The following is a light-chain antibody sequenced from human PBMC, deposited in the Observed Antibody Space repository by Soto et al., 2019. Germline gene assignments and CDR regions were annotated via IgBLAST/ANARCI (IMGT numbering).Light chain of an antibody. CDR1: KNDIGVYDF. J-gene: IGLJ1*01. CDR3: KSYAGRNTDV. V-gene: IGLV2-8*01. CDR2: EVV. Sequence: QSDLTQPPSASGSHGQSVTISCTGTKNDIGVYDFVSWYQHHPGKAPRLIIYEVVQRPSGDPDRFSGSKSGNTASLTVSGLQAADEADYFCKSYAGRNTDVFGSGTKLTVL.